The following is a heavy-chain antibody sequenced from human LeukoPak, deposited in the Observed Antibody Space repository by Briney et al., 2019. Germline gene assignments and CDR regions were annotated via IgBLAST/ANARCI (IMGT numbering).Heavy chain of an antibody. CDR1: GCTISNDNYF. J-gene: IGHJ2*01. Sequence: SETLSLTCTGSGCTISNDNYFWSCLRQAAGKVLVMIGRSYTSRCTHYNPALNSRVTISVDTSKSPFSLNLSSVTAADTAVYYCARVWTYYYDTTGYYGVPGWYFDLWGRGTLVTVSS. CDR3: ARVWTYYYDTTGYYGVPGWYFDL. V-gene: IGHV4-61*02. D-gene: IGHD3-22*01. CDR2: SYTSRCT.